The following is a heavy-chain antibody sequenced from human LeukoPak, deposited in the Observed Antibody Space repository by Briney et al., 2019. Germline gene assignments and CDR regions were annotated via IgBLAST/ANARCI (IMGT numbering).Heavy chain of an antibody. CDR2: INPNSGGT. D-gene: IGHD2-21*02. CDR1: RYTFTGYY. CDR3: ARLNCGGDCYGGFDY. V-gene: IGHV1-2*06. Sequence: ASVKVSCKASRYTFTGYYMHWVRQAPGQGLEWMGRINPNSGGTNFAQKFQGRVTMTRDTSISTAYMELSRLRSDDTAVYYCARLNCGGDCYGGFDYWGQGTLVTVSS. J-gene: IGHJ4*02.